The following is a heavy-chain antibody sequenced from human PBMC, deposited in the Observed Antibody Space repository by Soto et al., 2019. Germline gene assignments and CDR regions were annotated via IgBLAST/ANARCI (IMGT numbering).Heavy chain of an antibody. Sequence: QVQVVQSGAEVKKPGASVKVSCKTSGYTFTNYGVTWVRQAPGQEPEWMGWISGYNGDTNCAHKFQGRVTMTAYTTTITGDMELMSLTSDATPVYYCARGGGDITSSRYYFNGMAVWGQGTTVTVSS. CDR2: ISGYNGDT. CDR1: GYTFTNYG. J-gene: IGHJ6*02. V-gene: IGHV1-18*04. D-gene: IGHD6-6*01. CDR3: ARGGGDITSSRYYFNGMAV.